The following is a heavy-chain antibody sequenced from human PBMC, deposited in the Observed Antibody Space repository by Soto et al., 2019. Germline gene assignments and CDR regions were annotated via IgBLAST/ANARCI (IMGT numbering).Heavy chain of an antibody. CDR2: ISAHNGNT. CDR1: GYGFTTYG. Sequence: QVPLVQSGAEVKKPGASVKVSCKGSGYGFTTYGITWVRQAPGQGLEWMAWISAHNGNTNYAQKLQGRVTVTRDTSTSTAYMELRSLRSDDTAVYYCARGRYGVYWGQGALVTVSS. V-gene: IGHV1-18*01. D-gene: IGHD3-10*01. J-gene: IGHJ4*02. CDR3: ARGRYGVY.